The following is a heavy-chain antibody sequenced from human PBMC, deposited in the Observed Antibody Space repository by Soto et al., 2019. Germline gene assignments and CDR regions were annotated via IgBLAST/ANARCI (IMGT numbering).Heavy chain of an antibody. CDR3: ARGDREDILVVVGARPGEYGIDI. J-gene: IGHJ6*02. CDR2: IAYDGSNA. CDR1: GFTFRNYA. D-gene: IGHD2-15*01. V-gene: IGHV3-30-3*01. Sequence: QVQLVESGGGVVQPGGSLRLSCAASGFTFRNYAMHWVRQAPGKGLECLAVIAYDGSNAFYRDSVKGRFTISRDNSKNTWYLHMNSLRSEDTGVYYCARGDREDILVVVGARPGEYGIDIWGQGTTVTVSS.